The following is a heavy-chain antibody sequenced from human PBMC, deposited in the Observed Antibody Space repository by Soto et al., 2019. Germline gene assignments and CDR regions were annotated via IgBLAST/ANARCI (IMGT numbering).Heavy chain of an antibody. V-gene: IGHV1-69*06. J-gene: IGHJ6*02. CDR3: ARDRWFGEGYYYYGMDV. CDR2: IIPIFGTA. D-gene: IGHD3-10*01. Sequence: QVQLVQSGAEVKKPGSSVKVSCKASGGTFSSYAISWVRQAPGQGLEWMGGIIPIFGTANYAQKFQGRVTITADKSTSTAYMELSSLRSEDTAVYYCARDRWFGEGYYYYGMDVWGQGTTVTVSS. CDR1: GGTFSSYA.